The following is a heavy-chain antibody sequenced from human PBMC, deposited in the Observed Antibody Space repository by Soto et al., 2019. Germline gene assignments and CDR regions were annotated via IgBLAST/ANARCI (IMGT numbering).Heavy chain of an antibody. D-gene: IGHD2-15*01. CDR1: GGTFSRYT. CDR2: IIPILGIA. CDR3: ARALFGVVAATLDAFDI. Sequence: SVKVYCTAAGGTFSRYTISWVRKAPGQGLEWMGRIIPILGIANYAQKFQGRVTITADKSTSTAYMELSSLRSEDTAVYYCARALFGVVAATLDAFDIWGEGTMVTVS. V-gene: IGHV1-69*02. J-gene: IGHJ3*02.